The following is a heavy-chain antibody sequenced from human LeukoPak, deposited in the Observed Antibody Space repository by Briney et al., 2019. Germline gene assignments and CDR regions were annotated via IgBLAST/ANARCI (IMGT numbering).Heavy chain of an antibody. CDR3: ARPHSRQLWHNFDY. Sequence: SETLSLTCTVSGGSISSYYRSWIRQPPGKGLEWIGYIYYSGSTNYNPSLKSRVSISVDTSKKQCSLKLSSVTAADTAGYYCARPHSRQLWHNFDYWGQGTLVTVSS. V-gene: IGHV4-59*01. CDR2: IYYSGST. CDR1: GGSISSYY. D-gene: IGHD5-18*01. J-gene: IGHJ4*02.